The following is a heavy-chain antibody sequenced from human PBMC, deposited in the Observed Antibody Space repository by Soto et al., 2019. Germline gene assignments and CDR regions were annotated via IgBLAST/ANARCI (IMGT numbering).Heavy chain of an antibody. CDR3: ARDHLAVAGGADY. D-gene: IGHD6-19*01. V-gene: IGHV3-30-3*01. CDR2: ISYDGSNK. Sequence: QVQLVESGGGVVQPGTSLRLSCATSGFTFSNFAMHWVRQAPGKGLERVAVISYDGSNKYYADSVRGRFTISRDNSKNTLFLQLSSLRSEDTALYYCARDHLAVAGGADYWGQGTLVTVSS. CDR1: GFTFSNFA. J-gene: IGHJ4*02.